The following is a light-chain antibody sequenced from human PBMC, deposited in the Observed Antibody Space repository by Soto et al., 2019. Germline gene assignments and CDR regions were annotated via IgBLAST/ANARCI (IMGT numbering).Light chain of an antibody. CDR3: QQRSNWAT. CDR1: QSVSSY. V-gene: IGKV3-11*01. J-gene: IGKJ3*01. Sequence: IVLTQSPATLSLSPWERATLSCRASQSVSSYLAWYQQKPGQAPRLLIYDASNRATGIPARFSGSGSVTDFTPTISSLEPEDFAVYYCQQRSNWATFGPGTKVDIK. CDR2: DAS.